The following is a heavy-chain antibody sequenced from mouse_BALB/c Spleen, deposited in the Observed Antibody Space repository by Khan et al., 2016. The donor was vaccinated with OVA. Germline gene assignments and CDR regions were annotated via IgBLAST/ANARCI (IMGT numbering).Heavy chain of an antibody. CDR2: ISDGSNTI. J-gene: IGHJ2*01. D-gene: IGHD2-3*01. CDR3: ARTGYYYVDY. V-gene: IGHV5-17*02. CDR1: GFTFSGFG. Sequence: EVELVESGGGLVQTGGSRKLSCAASGFTFSGFGMHWVRQAPEKGLEWVAYISDGSNTIYYADTVKGRFTISRDNPKNTRFLQMTSLRSEDTAMYYCARTGYYYVDYWGQGTTLTVSS.